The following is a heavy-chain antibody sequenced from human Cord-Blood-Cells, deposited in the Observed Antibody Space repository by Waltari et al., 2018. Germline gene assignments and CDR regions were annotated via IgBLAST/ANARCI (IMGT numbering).Heavy chain of an antibody. D-gene: IGHD3-22*01. Sequence: QVQLQQWGPGLLKPSETLSLTCAVYGGSFSGYYWSWISQPPGKGLEWIGEINHSGSTNYNPSLKSRVTISVDTSKNQFSLKLSSVTAADTAVYYCARKRYYDSSGYYYFKKNDAFDIWGQGTMVTVSS. CDR1: GGSFSGYY. J-gene: IGHJ3*02. V-gene: IGHV4-34*01. CDR2: INHSGST. CDR3: ARKRYYDSSGYYYFKKNDAFDI.